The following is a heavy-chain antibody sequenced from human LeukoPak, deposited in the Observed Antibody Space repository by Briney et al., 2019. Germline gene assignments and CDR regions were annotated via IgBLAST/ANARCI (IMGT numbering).Heavy chain of an antibody. V-gene: IGHV3-23*01. CDR1: GFSFSSYA. CDR3: AKEGTQEYYDFWSYYFDY. J-gene: IGHJ4*02. CDR2: VSESGDGT. Sequence: GGSLRLSCAASGFSFSSYALSWVRQAPGKGLEWVSSVSESGDGTNYADSVKGRFTISRDNSKNTLYLQMNSLRAEDTAVYYCAKEGTQEYYDFWSYYFDYWGQGTLVTVSS. D-gene: IGHD3-3*01.